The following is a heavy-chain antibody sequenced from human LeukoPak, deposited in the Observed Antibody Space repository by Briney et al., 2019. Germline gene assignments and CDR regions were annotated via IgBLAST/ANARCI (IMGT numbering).Heavy chain of an antibody. D-gene: IGHD1-26*01. Sequence: GGSLRLSCAASGFTFSSYSMNWVRQAPGKGLEWVSYISSSSTIYYADSVKGRFTISRDNAKNSLYLQMNSLRAEDTAVYYCASKGEWVPWGQGTLVTVSS. CDR1: GFTFSSYS. J-gene: IGHJ5*02. CDR3: ASKGEWVP. CDR2: ISSSSTI. V-gene: IGHV3-48*01.